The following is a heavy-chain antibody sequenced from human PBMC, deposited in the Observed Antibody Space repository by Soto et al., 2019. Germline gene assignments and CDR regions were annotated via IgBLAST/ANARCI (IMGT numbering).Heavy chain of an antibody. J-gene: IGHJ4*02. CDR2: TSYTGNT. CDR3: ARVNTYYDFWSGYYSVSYFDY. D-gene: IGHD3-3*01. CDR1: GGSITSYH. Sequence: PSETLSLTCFVSGGSITSYHWSWIRQFPGKGLEWIAYTSYTGNTNYNPSLQSRVTISVDTSKNQFSLKLSSVTAADTAVYYCARVNTYYDFWSGYYSVSYFDYWGQGTLVTVSS. V-gene: IGHV4-59*01.